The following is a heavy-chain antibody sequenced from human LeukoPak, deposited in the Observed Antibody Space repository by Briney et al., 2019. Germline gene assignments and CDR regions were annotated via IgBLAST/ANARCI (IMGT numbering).Heavy chain of an antibody. J-gene: IGHJ6*03. D-gene: IGHD5-12*01. Sequence: GGSLRLSCAASGFTFSDYYMSWIRQAPGKGLEWVAVISYDGSNKYYADSVKGRFTISRDNSKNTLYLQMNSLRAEDTAVYYCARDGRGWLRFFGYYYYMDVWGKGTTVTVSS. V-gene: IGHV3-30*03. CDR3: ARDGRGWLRFFGYYYYMDV. CDR2: ISYDGSNK. CDR1: GFTFSDYY.